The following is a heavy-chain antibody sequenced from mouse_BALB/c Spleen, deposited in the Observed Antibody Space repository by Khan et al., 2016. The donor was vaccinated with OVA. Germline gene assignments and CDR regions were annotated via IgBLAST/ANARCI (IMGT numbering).Heavy chain of an antibody. D-gene: IGHD2-10*01. CDR1: GFSLTNYG. J-gene: IGHJ4*01. V-gene: IGHV2-6-1*01. CDR2: IWNDGST. Sequence: VKLMESGPGLVAPSQSLSITCTISGFSLTNYGVHWVRQPPGKGMEWLVVIWNDGSTTYNSSLKSRLTVSKDNSKSQVFLKMNSRQTDDTAMYFCARQPYYHYNIMDYWGQGTSVTVSS. CDR3: ARQPYYHYNIMDY.